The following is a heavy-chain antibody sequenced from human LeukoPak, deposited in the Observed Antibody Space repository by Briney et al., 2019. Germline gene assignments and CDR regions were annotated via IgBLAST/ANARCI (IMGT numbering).Heavy chain of an antibody. CDR3: ARLASGSYGPLTPFDY. Sequence: GSLRLSCAASGFTFSDYYMSWIRQPPEKGLEWIGDIYYSGSTNYHPSLKSRVTISVDTSKNQFSLRLSSVTAADTAVYYSARLASGSYGPLTPFDYWGQGTLVTVSS. J-gene: IGHJ4*02. D-gene: IGHD1-26*01. CDR2: IYYSGST. V-gene: IGHV4-59*08. CDR1: GFTFSDYY.